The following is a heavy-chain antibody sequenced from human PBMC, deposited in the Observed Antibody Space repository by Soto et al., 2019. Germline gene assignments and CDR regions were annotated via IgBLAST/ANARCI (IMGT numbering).Heavy chain of an antibody. CDR2: ISGSGGHT. CDR3: EYREDYFDY. Sequence: GGSLRLSCAASGFTFSSYAMNWVRQAPGKGLEWVSAISGSGGHTYYADSVKGRFTISRDNSMHTLYLQMNSLRAEDSAVYDGEYREDYFDYWGQGTLVTVSS. J-gene: IGHJ4*02. CDR1: GFTFSSYA. D-gene: IGHD2-2*01. V-gene: IGHV3-23*01.